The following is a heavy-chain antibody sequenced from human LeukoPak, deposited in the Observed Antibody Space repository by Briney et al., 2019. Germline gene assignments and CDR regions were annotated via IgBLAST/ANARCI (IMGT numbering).Heavy chain of an antibody. Sequence: PSETLSLTCTVSGGSISSGDYYWSWPRQPPGKGLEWIGYTYYSGSTYYHQSLKSRVTISVDTSKTQFSLKLSSVTAADTAVYYCAREYCSSTSCYTVTTSGTFDIWGQGTMVTVSS. CDR1: GGSISSGDYY. CDR2: TYYSGST. V-gene: IGHV4-30-4*08. CDR3: AREYCSSTSCYTVTTSGTFDI. D-gene: IGHD2-2*02. J-gene: IGHJ3*02.